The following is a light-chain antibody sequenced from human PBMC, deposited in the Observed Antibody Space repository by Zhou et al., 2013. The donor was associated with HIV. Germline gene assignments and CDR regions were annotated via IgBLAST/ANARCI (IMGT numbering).Light chain of an antibody. CDR1: QSISSW. Sequence: DIQMTQSPSTLSASVGDRVTITCRASQSISSWLAWYQQKPGKAPKLLIYKASSLESGVPSRFSGSGSGTEFTLTISSLQPDDFATYYCQQYDNLPSITFGQGTRLEIK. CDR2: KAS. J-gene: IGKJ5*01. CDR3: QQYDNLPSIT. V-gene: IGKV1-5*03.